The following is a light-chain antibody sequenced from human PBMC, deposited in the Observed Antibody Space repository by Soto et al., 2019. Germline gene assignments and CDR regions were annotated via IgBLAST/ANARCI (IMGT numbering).Light chain of an antibody. J-gene: IGKJ1*01. CDR2: GEX. CDR1: QIFSSSY. V-gene: IGKV3-20*01. CDR3: RQYGRSRTWT. Sequence: LVWTESRVTMSLSAGERATLCCRASQIFSSSYLALYLQKPGQAPRLLXXGEXSRAKGIAERFSGSGSGRDFTLTISRMEPEDFVGFFCRQYGRSRTWTFGQGTKVDIK.